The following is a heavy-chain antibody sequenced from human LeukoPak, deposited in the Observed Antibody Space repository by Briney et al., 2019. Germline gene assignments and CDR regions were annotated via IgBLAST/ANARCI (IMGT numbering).Heavy chain of an antibody. D-gene: IGHD6-19*01. V-gene: IGHV3-23*01. J-gene: IGHJ4*02. CDR1: GFTFSDYA. CDR2: ISGSGATT. CDR3: AKLFAPSGGASGWPWSIAY. Sequence: GGSLRLSCAASGFTFSDYAMTWVRQAPGQGLEWVAAISGSGATTYYAASARGRFTISRDNSKSTLYLQMNSLRAEDTAVFYCAKLFAPSGGASGWPWSIAYWGQGTLVTVSS.